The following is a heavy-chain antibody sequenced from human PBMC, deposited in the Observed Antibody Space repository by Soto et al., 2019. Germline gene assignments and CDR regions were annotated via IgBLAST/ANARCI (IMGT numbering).Heavy chain of an antibody. J-gene: IGHJ3*02. CDR2: INPATGAA. V-gene: IGHV1-2*02. CDR1: GYPVTAYY. CDR3: AGGGGVGVAGSAAFDM. Sequence: QLHLVQSGAVVKKPGASVTVSCSASGYPVTAYYMHWVRQAPGRGLEWMGGINPATGAAKYTQTFPGRVTLARDTSPSTVFMELRGLTSEDTAVFYWAGGGGVGVAGSAAFDMWGQGTLVTVSS. D-gene: IGHD3-3*01.